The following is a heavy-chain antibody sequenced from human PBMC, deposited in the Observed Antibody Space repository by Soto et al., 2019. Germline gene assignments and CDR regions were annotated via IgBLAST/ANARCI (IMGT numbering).Heavy chain of an antibody. CDR3: ARVVVREGPPPLDY. Sequence: ASVKVSCKASGYTFTSYGISWVRQAPGQGLEWMGWISAYNGNKNYAQKLQGRVTMTTDTSTSTAYMELRSLRSDDTAVYYCARVVVREGPPPLDYWGQGTLVTVSS. V-gene: IGHV1-18*01. CDR1: GYTFTSYG. J-gene: IGHJ4*02. CDR2: ISAYNGNK. D-gene: IGHD2-15*01.